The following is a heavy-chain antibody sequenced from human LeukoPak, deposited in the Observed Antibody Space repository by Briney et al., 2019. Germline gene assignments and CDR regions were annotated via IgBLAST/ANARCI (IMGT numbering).Heavy chain of an antibody. J-gene: IGHJ4*02. V-gene: IGHV3-23*01. CDR1: GFTFSSYA. Sequence: GGSLRLSCAASGFTFSSYAMSWVRQAPGKGLEWVSAISGSGGSTYYADSVKGRFTISRDNSKNTLYLQMNSLKAEDTAVYYCARSITMVRGVRDYYFDYWGQGTLVTVSS. D-gene: IGHD3-10*01. CDR3: ARSITMVRGVRDYYFDY. CDR2: ISGSGGST.